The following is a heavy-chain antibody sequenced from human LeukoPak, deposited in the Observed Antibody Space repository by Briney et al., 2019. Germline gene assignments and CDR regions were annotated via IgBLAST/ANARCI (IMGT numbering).Heavy chain of an antibody. J-gene: IGHJ3*02. CDR1: GGSFSGYY. CDR3: ARGHYDILTGYYAFDI. CDR2: INHSGST. V-gene: IGHV4-34*01. D-gene: IGHD3-9*01. Sequence: SETLSLTCAVYGGSFSGYYWSWIRQPPGKGLEWIGEINHSGSTNYNPSLKSRVTISVDTSKNQFSLKLSSVTAADTAVYYCARGHYDILTGYYAFDIWGQGTMVTVSS.